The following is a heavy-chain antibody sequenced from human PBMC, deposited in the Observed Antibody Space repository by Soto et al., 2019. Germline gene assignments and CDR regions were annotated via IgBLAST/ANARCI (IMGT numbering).Heavy chain of an antibody. CDR1: GGSVSSGNYY. V-gene: IGHV4-30-4*01. CDR3: ATMGTPATGLYFFDY. CDR2: ISYSGST. D-gene: IGHD2-15*01. Sequence: SETLSLTCTVSGGSVSSGNYYWSWIRQPPGKGLEWIGFISYSGSTYYSTSLKSRVTISVDTSKSQFSLNLSFVTAADTAVYYCATMGTPATGLYFFDYWGQGSLVTVSS. J-gene: IGHJ4*02.